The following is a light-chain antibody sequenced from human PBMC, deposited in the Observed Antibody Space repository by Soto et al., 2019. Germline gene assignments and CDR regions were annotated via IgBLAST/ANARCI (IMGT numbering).Light chain of an antibody. Sequence: DIQMTQSPSSVSASVGDRVTITCRASQGINRWLAWYQQKLGKAPKLLIFDASSLQSGVPSRFSGSGSGTDFTLTTSSLQPEDFATYYCQQANSFPLTFGGGTKVDIK. CDR1: QGINRW. CDR3: QQANSFPLT. V-gene: IGKV1D-12*01. J-gene: IGKJ4*01. CDR2: DAS.